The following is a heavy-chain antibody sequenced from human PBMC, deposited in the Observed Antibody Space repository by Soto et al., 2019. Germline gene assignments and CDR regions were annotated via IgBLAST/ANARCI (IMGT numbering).Heavy chain of an antibody. CDR2: IIPIFGTA. J-gene: IGHJ4*02. V-gene: IGHV1-69*13. CDR1: GGTFSSYA. CDR3: ASPNYDFWSGYGIRFDY. D-gene: IGHD3-3*01. Sequence: SVKVSCKASGGTFSSYAISWVRQAPGQGLEWMGGIIPIFGTANYAQKFQGRVTITADESTSTAYMELSSLRSEDTAVYYCASPNYDFWSGYGIRFDYWRQGPLVTVSS.